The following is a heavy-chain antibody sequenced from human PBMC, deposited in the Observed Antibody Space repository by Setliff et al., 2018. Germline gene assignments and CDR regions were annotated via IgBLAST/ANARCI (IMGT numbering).Heavy chain of an antibody. CDR1: GGTFSSYA. V-gene: IGHV1-69*13. CDR3: AREDGTYYNFWSGYSTTPYYGMDV. Sequence: SVKVSCKASGGTFSSYAISWVRQAPGQGLEWMGGIIPIFGTANYAQKFQGRVTITADESTSTAYMELSSLRSEDTAVSYCAREDGTYYNFWSGYSTTPYYGMDVWGQGTTVTVSS. CDR2: IIPIFGTA. J-gene: IGHJ6*02. D-gene: IGHD3-3*01.